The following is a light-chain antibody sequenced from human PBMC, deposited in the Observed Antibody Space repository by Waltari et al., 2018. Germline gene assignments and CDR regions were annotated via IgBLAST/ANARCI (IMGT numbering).Light chain of an antibody. CDR1: TANSGSRY. J-gene: IGLJ2*01. CDR2: RNY. CDR3: AAWDESLRGVV. V-gene: IGLV1-47*01. Sequence: VLTHPPSPSGPARHSLTISGCRSTANSGSRYEYRYQKLPGTAPKLLIYRNYGRRAAVLDRFSGSTCSTSAYLAISGLRSEDEADYYCAAWDESLRGVVFGGGTKLTVL.